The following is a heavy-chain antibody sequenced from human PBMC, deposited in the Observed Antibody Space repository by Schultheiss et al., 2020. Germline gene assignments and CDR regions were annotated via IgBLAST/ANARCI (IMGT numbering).Heavy chain of an antibody. J-gene: IGHJ4*02. CDR1: GYTFTSYG. Sequence: ASVKVSCKASGYTFTSYGVTWVRQAPGQGLEWMAWINPDSGGTHYAQKFQGRVTMTRDTSISTAYMELSRLRSDDTAVYYCARVRQQLGPFDYWGQGTLVTVSS. CDR3: ARVRQQLGPFDY. V-gene: IGHV1-2*02. CDR2: INPDSGGT. D-gene: IGHD6-13*01.